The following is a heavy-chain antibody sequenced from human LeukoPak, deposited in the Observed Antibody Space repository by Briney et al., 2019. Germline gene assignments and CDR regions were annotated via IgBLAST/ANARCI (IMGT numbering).Heavy chain of an antibody. CDR3: ARQSHDYGDYWS. D-gene: IGHD4-17*01. V-gene: IGHV4-39*01. J-gene: IGHJ4*02. CDR2: IYYSGST. CDR1: GGSISSSSYY. Sequence: TSETLSLTCTVSGGSISSSSYYWGWIRQPPGKGLEWIGSIYYSGSTYYNPSLKSRVTISVDTSKNQSSLKLSSVTAADTAVYYCARQSHDYGDYWSWGQGTLVTVSS.